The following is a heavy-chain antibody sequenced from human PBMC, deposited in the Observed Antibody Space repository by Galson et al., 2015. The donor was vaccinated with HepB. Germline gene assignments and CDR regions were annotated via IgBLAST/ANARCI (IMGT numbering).Heavy chain of an antibody. CDR1: GYSFTSYW. Sequence: QSGAEVKKPGESLKISCKGSGYSFTSYWIGWVRQMPGKGLEWMGIIYPGDSDTRYSPSFQGQVTISADKSISTAYLQWSSLKASDTAMYYCARLDSDLRYFDWLSRPGHQGAYYYYYGMDVWGQGTTVTVSS. CDR3: ARLDSDLRYFDWLSRPGHQGAYYYYYGMDV. CDR2: IYPGDSDT. D-gene: IGHD3-9*01. V-gene: IGHV5-51*01. J-gene: IGHJ6*02.